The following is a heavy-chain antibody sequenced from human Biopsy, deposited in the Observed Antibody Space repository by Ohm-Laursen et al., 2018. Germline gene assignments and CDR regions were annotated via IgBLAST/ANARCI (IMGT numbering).Heavy chain of an antibody. J-gene: IGHJ1*01. CDR2: NIPILGTG. D-gene: IGHD3-9*01. CDR1: EGTFSNYG. CDR3: ATKLTGYFHH. V-gene: IGHV1-69*06. Sequence: PVKVSCKAPEGTFSNYGVNWVRQAPGQGLEWLGGNIPILGTGNYAQKFQDRVTVAADTSTSTATMELRSLRSDDTAVYYCATKLTGYFHHWGQGTLVIVSS.